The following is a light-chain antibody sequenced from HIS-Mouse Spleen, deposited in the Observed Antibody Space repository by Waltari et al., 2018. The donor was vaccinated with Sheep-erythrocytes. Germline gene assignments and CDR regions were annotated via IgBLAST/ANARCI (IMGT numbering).Light chain of an antibody. Sequence: PASVSGSPGQSITISCTGTSSDVGGYNYVSWYQQKPGQAPRLLIYDASNRATGIPARFSGSGSGTDFTLTISSLEPEDFAVYYCQQRSNWYTFGQGTKLEIK. CDR1: DVGGYNY. CDR3: QQRSNWYT. J-gene: IGKJ2*01. CDR2: DAS. V-gene: IGKV3-11*01.